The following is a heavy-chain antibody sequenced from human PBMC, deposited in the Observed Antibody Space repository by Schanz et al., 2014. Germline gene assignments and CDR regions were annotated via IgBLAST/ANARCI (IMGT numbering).Heavy chain of an antibody. J-gene: IGHJ4*02. V-gene: IGHV3-23*01. D-gene: IGHD2-15*01. CDR1: GFTFSSYA. CDR3: ARDRGYCSGGSCLTFDY. Sequence: EVQLLESGGGLVQPGGSLRLSCAASGFTFSSYAMSWVRQAPGKGLEWVSALSGSGGSKYYADSVKGRFTISRDNSENTLYLQMNSLRAEDTAVYYCARDRGYCSGGSCLTFDYWGQGTLVTVSS. CDR2: LSGSGGSK.